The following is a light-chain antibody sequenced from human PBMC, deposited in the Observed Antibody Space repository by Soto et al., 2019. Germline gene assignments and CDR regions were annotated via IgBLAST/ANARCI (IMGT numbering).Light chain of an antibody. Sequence: EIVLTQSPATLSVSPGERVTLSCRASQSVSNSLVWYQQKPGQAPRLLIYGASTRATGIPARFSGSGSGTEFTLTISSLQSEDFAVYYCQQYNSWPRTFGQGTKVEI. CDR1: QSVSNS. V-gene: IGKV3-15*01. J-gene: IGKJ1*01. CDR2: GAS. CDR3: QQYNSWPRT.